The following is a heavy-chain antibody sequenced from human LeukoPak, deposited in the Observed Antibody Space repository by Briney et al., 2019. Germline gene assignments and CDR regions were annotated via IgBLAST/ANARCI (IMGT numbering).Heavy chain of an antibody. J-gene: IGHJ4*02. D-gene: IGHD2-2*01. V-gene: IGHV1-18*01. CDR2: ISAYNGNT. Sequence: ASVKVSCKASGYTFISYDINWVRQATGQGLERMGWISAYNGNTNYAQKFQGRVTMTTDTSTSTAYMELRSLRSDDTAVYYCARDSGRECSSTSCYSYYFDYWGQGTLVTVSS. CDR1: GYTFISYD. CDR3: ARDSGRECSSTSCYSYYFDY.